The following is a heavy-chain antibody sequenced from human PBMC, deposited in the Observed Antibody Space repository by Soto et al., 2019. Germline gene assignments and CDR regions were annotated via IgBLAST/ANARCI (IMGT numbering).Heavy chain of an antibody. Sequence: QPGGSLGLSSAASGFTFSSYGMPGARQAPRKKQAWVSRISSDETTTTYADSVKGRFTISRDNAKNTLYLQMNSLRAEDTAVFYCARVPYCSSSGCYSWSDPWGQGTLVPVSS. CDR2: ISSDETTT. CDR3: ARVPYCSSSGCYSWSDP. D-gene: IGHD2-2*01. CDR1: GFTFSSYG. J-gene: IGHJ5*02. V-gene: IGHV3-74*01.